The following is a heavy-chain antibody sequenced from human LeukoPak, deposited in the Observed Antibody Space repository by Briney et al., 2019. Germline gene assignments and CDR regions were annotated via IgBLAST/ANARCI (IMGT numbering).Heavy chain of an antibody. V-gene: IGHV3-7*01. CDR2: IKEGESEI. J-gene: IGHJ4*02. CDR1: GFSFSSSW. D-gene: IGHD5-18*01. Sequence: PGGSLRLSCAASGFSFSSSWMTWVRQAPGKGLEWVANIKEGESEIYYVDSVKGRFTASRDNAKNSLYLQMNSLRAEDTAVYYCARILTYSYGLDYWGQGILVTVSS. CDR3: ARILTYSYGLDY.